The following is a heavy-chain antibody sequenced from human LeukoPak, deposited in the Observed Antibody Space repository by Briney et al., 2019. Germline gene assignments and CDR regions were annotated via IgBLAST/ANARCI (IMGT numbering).Heavy chain of an antibody. CDR2: IYYSGST. J-gene: IGHJ6*03. V-gene: IGHV4-59*01. Sequence: SETLSLTCSVSGGSISSYYWNWIRQPPGKGLEWIGYIYYSGSTNYNPSLKSRVTISVDTSKNQFSLKLSSVTAADTAVYYCASSTTVTTSYYYYYMDVWGKGTTVTVSS. CDR1: GGSISSYY. D-gene: IGHD4-11*01. CDR3: ASSTTVTTSYYYYYMDV.